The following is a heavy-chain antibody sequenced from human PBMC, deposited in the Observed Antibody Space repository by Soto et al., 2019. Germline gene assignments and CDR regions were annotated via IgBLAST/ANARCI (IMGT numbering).Heavy chain of an antibody. J-gene: IGHJ5*02. D-gene: IGHD3-10*01. CDR3: ASYGSESYPRLDP. CDR2: IYYSGST. Sequence: PSETLSLTCTVSGGSISSYYRSWIRQPPGKGLEWIGYIYYSGSTNYNPSLKSRVTISVHTSKNQFSLKLSSVTAADTAVYYCASYGSESYPRLDPWGQGTLVTVSS. V-gene: IGHV4-59*01. CDR1: GGSISSYY.